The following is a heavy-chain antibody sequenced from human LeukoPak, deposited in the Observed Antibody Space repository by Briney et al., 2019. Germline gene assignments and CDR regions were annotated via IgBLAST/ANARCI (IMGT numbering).Heavy chain of an antibody. CDR2: IYSGGST. J-gene: IGHJ4*02. Sequence: GGSLRLSCAASGFTVSSNDISWVRQAPGKGLEWVSVIYSGGSTKYADSVKARFTISRDNSKNTVYLQMNSLRAEDTAVYYCARATLENCGQGTLVTVSS. V-gene: IGHV3-53*01. CDR3: ARATLEN. CDR1: GFTVSSND.